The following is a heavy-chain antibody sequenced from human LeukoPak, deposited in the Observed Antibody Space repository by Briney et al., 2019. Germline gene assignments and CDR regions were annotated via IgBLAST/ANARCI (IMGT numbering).Heavy chain of an antibody. J-gene: IGHJ6*02. Sequence: SVEVSCKASGGTFSSYAISWVRQAPGQGLEWMGRIIPILGIANYAQKFQGRVTITADKSTSTAYMELSSLRSEDTAVYYCARDRSGCGMDVWGQGTTVTVSS. CDR1: GGTFSSYA. V-gene: IGHV1-69*04. CDR3: ARDRSGCGMDV. D-gene: IGHD3-22*01. CDR2: IIPILGIA.